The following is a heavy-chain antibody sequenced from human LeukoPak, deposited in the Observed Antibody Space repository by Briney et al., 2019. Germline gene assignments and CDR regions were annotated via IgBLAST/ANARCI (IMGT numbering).Heavy chain of an antibody. CDR3: ARDVAREYQLLSDYYYYMDV. D-gene: IGHD2-2*01. V-gene: IGHV1-69*05. CDR1: GGTFSSYA. CDR2: IIPIFGTA. Sequence: ASVKVSCKASGGTFSSYAISWVRQAPGQGLEWMGVIIPIFGTANYAQKFQGRVTITTDESTSTAYMELSSLRSEDTAVYYCARDVAREYQLLSDYYYYMDVWGKGTTVTVSS. J-gene: IGHJ6*03.